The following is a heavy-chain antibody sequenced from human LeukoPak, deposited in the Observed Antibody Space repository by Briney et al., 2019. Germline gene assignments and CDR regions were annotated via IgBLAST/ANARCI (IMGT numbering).Heavy chain of an antibody. V-gene: IGHV3-23*01. CDR3: ASLIVVVVAATGY. D-gene: IGHD2-15*01. CDR1: GFTFSSYA. CDR2: ISGSGGST. J-gene: IGHJ4*02. Sequence: GGSLRLSCAASGFTFSSYAMSWVRQAPGKGLEWVSAISGSGGSTYHADSVKGRFTISRDNSKNTLYLQMNSLRAEDTAVYYCASLIVVVVAATGYWGQGTLVTVSS.